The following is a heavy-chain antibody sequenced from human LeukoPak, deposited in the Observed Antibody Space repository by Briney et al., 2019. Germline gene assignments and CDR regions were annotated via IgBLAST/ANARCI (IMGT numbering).Heavy chain of an antibody. D-gene: IGHD2-8*01. CDR2: ISSSGSTI. V-gene: IGHV3-11*04. J-gene: IGHJ4*02. CDR1: GFTFSDYY. Sequence: GGSLRLSCAASGFTFSDYYMSWIRQAPGKGLEWVSYISSSGSTIYYADSVKGRFTISRDNAKNSLYLQMNSLRAEDTVVYYCARARRMLYEYTYFDYWGQGTLVTVSS. CDR3: ARARRMLYEYTYFDY.